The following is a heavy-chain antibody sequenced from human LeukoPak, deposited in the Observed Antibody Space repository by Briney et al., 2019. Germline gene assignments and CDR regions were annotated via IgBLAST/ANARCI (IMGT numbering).Heavy chain of an antibody. V-gene: IGHV3-15*01. J-gene: IGHJ6*03. CDR3: TTEGRIAVAPGDYYYYMDV. CDR1: GFTFSSYG. CDR2: IKSKTDGGTT. Sequence: GGTLRLSCAASGFTFSSYGMSWVRQAPGKGLEWVGRIKSKTDGGTTDYAAPVKGRFTISRDDSKNTLYLQMNSLKTEDAAVYYCTTEGRIAVAPGDYYYYMDVWGKGTTVTVSS. D-gene: IGHD6-19*01.